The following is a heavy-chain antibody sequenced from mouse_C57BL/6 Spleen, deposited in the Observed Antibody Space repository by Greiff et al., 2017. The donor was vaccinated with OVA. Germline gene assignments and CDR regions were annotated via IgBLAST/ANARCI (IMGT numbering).Heavy chain of an antibody. Sequence: VQLQQPGAELVKPGASVKLSCKASGYTFTSYWMHWVKQRPGQGLEWIGMIHPTSGSTNYNEKFKSKATLTVDKSSSTAYMQLSSLTSEDSAVYYCARAGRTTLVATDDWGKGTTLTVSS. J-gene: IGHJ2*01. CDR1: GYTFTSYW. D-gene: IGHD1-1*01. CDR3: ARAGRTTLVATDD. V-gene: IGHV1-64*01. CDR2: IHPTSGST.